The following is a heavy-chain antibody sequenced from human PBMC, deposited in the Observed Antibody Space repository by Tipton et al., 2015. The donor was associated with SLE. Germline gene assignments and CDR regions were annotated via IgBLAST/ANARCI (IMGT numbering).Heavy chain of an antibody. CDR2: VNPS. CDR1: GFIFTNYY. Sequence: QSGAEVKKPGASVKVSCKASGFIFTNYYIHWVRQAPGQVLEWVGIVNPSSSAQKFQGRVTMTRDTSTSTVYMELSSLTSEDTAVYYCARLRLTGDLWYFDLWGRGTLVTVSS. V-gene: IGHV1-46*01. J-gene: IGHJ2*01. D-gene: IGHD7-27*01. CDR3: ARLRLTGDLWYFDL.